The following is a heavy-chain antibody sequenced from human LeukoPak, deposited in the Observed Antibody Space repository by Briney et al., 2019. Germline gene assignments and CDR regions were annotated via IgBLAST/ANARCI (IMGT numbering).Heavy chain of an antibody. V-gene: IGHV3-30-3*01. CDR1: GFTFSSYA. CDR2: ISYDGGNK. CDR3: ASLWHNDY. D-gene: IGHD3-10*01. Sequence: PGRSLRLSCAASGFTFSSYAMHWVRQAPGKGLEWVAVISYDGGNKYYADSVKGRFTISRDNSKNTLYLQMNSLRAEDTAVYYCASLWHNDYWGQGTLVTVSP. J-gene: IGHJ4*02.